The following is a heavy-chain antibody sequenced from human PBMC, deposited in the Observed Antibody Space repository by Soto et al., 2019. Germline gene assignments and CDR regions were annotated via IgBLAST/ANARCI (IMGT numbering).Heavy chain of an antibody. Sequence: QPGGSLRLSCAASGFIFSTYAMHWVRQPPGKGLEWVAVISYDGNTKDYADYVKGRFTISRDSSKNTVYLQMSSLRTEDTAVYYCARVSLIWIFGVVISSGMDVWGQGTTVT. D-gene: IGHD3-3*01. J-gene: IGHJ6*02. V-gene: IGHV3-30-3*01. CDR3: ARVSLIWIFGVVISSGMDV. CDR2: ISYDGNTK. CDR1: GFIFSTYA.